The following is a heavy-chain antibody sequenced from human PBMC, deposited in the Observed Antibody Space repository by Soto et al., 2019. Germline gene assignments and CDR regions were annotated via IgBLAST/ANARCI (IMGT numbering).Heavy chain of an antibody. Sequence: QVQLVQSGAEEKKPGASVKVSCKASGYTFTNYALHWVRQAPGQRLEWLGWINADNGNTKYSQKFQGRVTITRDTSAATAYMELSSLRSEDTAVYFCARDLEGGTIFGVFDYWGQGTLVTVSS. CDR3: ARDLEGGTIFGVFDY. CDR1: GYTFTNYA. V-gene: IGHV1-3*05. CDR2: INADNGNT. D-gene: IGHD3-3*01. J-gene: IGHJ4*02.